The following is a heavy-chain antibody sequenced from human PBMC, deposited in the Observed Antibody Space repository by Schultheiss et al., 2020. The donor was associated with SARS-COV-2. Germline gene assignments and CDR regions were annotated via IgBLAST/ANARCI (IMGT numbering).Heavy chain of an antibody. D-gene: IGHD3-3*01. J-gene: IGHJ5*02. V-gene: IGHV4-61*01. Sequence: SETLSLTCSVSGGSVSSGSYHWSWLRQPPGKGLEWIGYIYYSGSTNYNPSLKSRVTISVDTSKNQFSLKLSSVTAADTAVYYCARVRATIFGVVANWFDPWGQGTLVTVSS. CDR2: IYYSGST. CDR1: GGSVSSGSYH. CDR3: ARVRATIFGVVANWFDP.